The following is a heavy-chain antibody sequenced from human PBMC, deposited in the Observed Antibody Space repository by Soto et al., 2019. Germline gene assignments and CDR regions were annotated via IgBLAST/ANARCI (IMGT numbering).Heavy chain of an antibody. Sequence: QVQLQESGPGLVKPSGTLSLTCALSGGSISSSNWWSWVRQPPGKGLGWIGEIYHSGSTNYNPSLKSRVTISVDKSKNQFSLKLSSVTAADTAVYSCARTPWDGYIEYDFDCWGQGTLGTVSS. CDR3: ARTPWDGYIEYDFDC. D-gene: IGHD5-18*01. V-gene: IGHV4-4*02. CDR1: GGSISSSNW. J-gene: IGHJ4*02. CDR2: IYHSGST.